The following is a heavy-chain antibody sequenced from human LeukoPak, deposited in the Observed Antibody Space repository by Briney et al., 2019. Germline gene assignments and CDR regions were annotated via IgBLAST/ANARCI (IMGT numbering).Heavy chain of an antibody. CDR2: INPYSGGT. CDR3: ARGHDNTGYNYFDY. Sequence: GASVKVSCKASGYSFINYDINWVRQAPGQGLERMGWINPYSGGTNYAQKFQGRVTMTRDTSIATTYMDLSSLMSDDTAVYYCARGHDNTGYNYFDYWGQGTLVTVSS. CDR1: GYSFINYD. D-gene: IGHD3-9*01. J-gene: IGHJ4*02. V-gene: IGHV1-2*02.